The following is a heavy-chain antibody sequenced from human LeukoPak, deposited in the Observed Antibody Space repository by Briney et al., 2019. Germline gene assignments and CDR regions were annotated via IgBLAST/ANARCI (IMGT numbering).Heavy chain of an antibody. J-gene: IGHJ4*02. Sequence: GGSLRLSCAASGFTFSSWWMSWVRQAPGKGLEWVANIKQDGSEKYYVDSVTGRFTISRDNAKNSLYLQMNSLRAEDTAVYYCARARYSSGWYGLPDYWGQGTLVTVSS. CDR3: ARARYSSGWYGLPDY. CDR2: IKQDGSEK. CDR1: GFTFSSWW. D-gene: IGHD6-19*01. V-gene: IGHV3-7*01.